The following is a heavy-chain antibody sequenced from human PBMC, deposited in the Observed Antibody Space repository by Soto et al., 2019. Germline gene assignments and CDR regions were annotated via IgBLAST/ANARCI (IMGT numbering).Heavy chain of an antibody. CDR2: ISAYNGNT. D-gene: IGHD3-22*01. J-gene: IGHJ5*02. Sequence: ASVKVSCKASGYTFTSYGISWVRQAPGQGLEWMGWISAYNGNTNYAQKLQGRVTMATDTSTSTAYMELRSLRSEDTAVYYCARGRAPITMIVVDPFDPWGQGTLVTVSS. V-gene: IGHV1-18*01. CDR1: GYTFTSYG. CDR3: ARGRAPITMIVVDPFDP.